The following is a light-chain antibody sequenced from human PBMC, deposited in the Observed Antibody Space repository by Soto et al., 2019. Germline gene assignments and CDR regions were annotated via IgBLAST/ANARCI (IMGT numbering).Light chain of an antibody. V-gene: IGKV3-20*01. J-gene: IGKJ1*01. CDR3: QQYGTSPKM. Sequence: EMVLTQSPGTLSLSPGERATLSCRASQSLSSNHLAWYQQKPGQAPRLLISGASNRATDIPDRFSGSGSGTDFTLTISRLEPDDFAVYYCQQYGTSPKMFGQGTKVDIK. CDR1: QSLSSNH. CDR2: GAS.